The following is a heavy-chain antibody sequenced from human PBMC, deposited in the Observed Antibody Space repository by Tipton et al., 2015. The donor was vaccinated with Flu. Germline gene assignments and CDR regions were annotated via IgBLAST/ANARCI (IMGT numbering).Heavy chain of an antibody. Sequence: GLVKPSQTLSLTCAISGDSISNNSPAWNWIRQSPSRGLEWLGRTYYRSNWYNDYALFVRSRITINPDTSKNQFSLLLISVTPEDTAVYFCAGEVGGSGHLDYWGQGTLVTVSS. J-gene: IGHJ4*02. D-gene: IGHD2-15*01. CDR2: TYYRSNWYN. CDR3: AGEVGGSGHLDY. V-gene: IGHV6-1*01. CDR1: GDSISNNSPA.